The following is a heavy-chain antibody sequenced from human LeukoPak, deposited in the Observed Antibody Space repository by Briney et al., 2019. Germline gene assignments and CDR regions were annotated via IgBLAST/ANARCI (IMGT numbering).Heavy chain of an antibody. V-gene: IGHV4-4*02. CDR1: GDSINSLDL. J-gene: IGHJ3*02. CDR3: ARATGDDAFDI. Sequence: SGTLSLTCTVSGDSINSLDLWSWVRQPPGKGLEWIGYIYHSGSTYYNPSLKSRVTISVDRSKNQFSLKLSSVTAADTAVYYCARATGDDAFDIWGQGTMVTVSS. D-gene: IGHD1-1*01. CDR2: IYHSGST.